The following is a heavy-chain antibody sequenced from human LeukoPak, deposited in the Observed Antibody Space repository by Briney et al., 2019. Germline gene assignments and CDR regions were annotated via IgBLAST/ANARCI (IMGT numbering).Heavy chain of an antibody. J-gene: IGHJ6*02. Sequence: PGGSLRLSCAASGFTVSDNYINWVRQAPGKGLEWVSLIYTSGNTNYADSVKGRFTISRDNSKNTLYLQMNSLRAEDTAVYYCARVAPNYYYGMDVWGQGTTVTVSS. CDR2: IYTSGNT. V-gene: IGHV3-66*01. CDR3: ARVAPNYYYGMDV. CDR1: GFTVSDNY.